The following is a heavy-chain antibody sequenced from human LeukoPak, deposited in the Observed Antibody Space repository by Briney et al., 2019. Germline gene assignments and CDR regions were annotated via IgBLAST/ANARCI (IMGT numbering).Heavy chain of an antibody. Sequence: GESLKISCKGSGYSFTSYWIGWVRQMPGKGLEWMGIIYPDDSDTRYSPSFQGQVTISADKSISTAYLQWSSLKASDTAMYYCARSGSRSSSWYPYFGYWGQGTLVTVSS. J-gene: IGHJ4*02. V-gene: IGHV5-51*01. D-gene: IGHD6-13*01. CDR2: IYPDDSDT. CDR1: GYSFTSYW. CDR3: ARSGSRSSSWYPYFGY.